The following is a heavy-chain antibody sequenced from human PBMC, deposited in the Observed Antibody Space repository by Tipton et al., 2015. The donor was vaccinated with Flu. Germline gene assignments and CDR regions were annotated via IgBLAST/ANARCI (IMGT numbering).Heavy chain of an antibody. V-gene: IGHV4-39*07. J-gene: IGHJ3*02. D-gene: IGHD4-17*01. CDR2: IYYSGST. Sequence: LRLSCTVSGGSISSSSYYWGWIRQPPGKGLEWIGSIYYSGSTYYNPSLKSRVTISVDTSKNQFSLKLSSVTAADTAVYYCASASDYDDAFDIWGQGTMVTVSS. CDR1: GGSISSSSYY. CDR3: ASASDYDDAFDI.